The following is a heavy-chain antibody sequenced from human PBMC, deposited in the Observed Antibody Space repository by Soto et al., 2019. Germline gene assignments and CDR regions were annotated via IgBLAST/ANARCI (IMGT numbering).Heavy chain of an antibody. J-gene: IGHJ4*02. CDR3: ARHRGPTGPPY. CDR1: GDSISSNNYH. Sequence: QLQLQESGPGLVKPSETLSLTCTVSGDSISSNNYHWGWIRQPPGKGLEWIGSMYHSGNTYHNPSLKSRVTICVDTSTHQCSLNLMSVTAADTAVYYCARHRGPTGPPYWGQGTLVTVSS. V-gene: IGHV4-39*01. CDR2: MYHSGNT. D-gene: IGHD3-10*01.